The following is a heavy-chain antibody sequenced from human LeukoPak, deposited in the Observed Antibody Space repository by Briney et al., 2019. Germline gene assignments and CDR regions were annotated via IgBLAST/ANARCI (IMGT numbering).Heavy chain of an antibody. D-gene: IGHD2-15*01. V-gene: IGHV4-59*01. CDR3: ARKVYSFDVFDY. CDR1: GGSISSYY. J-gene: IGHJ4*02. CDR2: IFHSGTA. Sequence: SETLSLTCIVSGGSISSYYWSWIRQPPGKALEWIGYIFHSGTANYHPSLKSRVTISIDTSENQFSLKLSSVTAADTAVYYCARKVYSFDVFDYWGQGTLVTVSS.